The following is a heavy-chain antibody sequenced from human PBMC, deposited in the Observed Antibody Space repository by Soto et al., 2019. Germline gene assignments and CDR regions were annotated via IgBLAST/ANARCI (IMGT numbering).Heavy chain of an antibody. D-gene: IGHD2-15*01. CDR2: IIPIVGTA. CDR3: ARDRDCSGGSCFNWFDP. J-gene: IGHJ5*02. CDR1: GGTFSSYA. V-gene: IGHV1-69*06. Sequence: GASVKVSCKASGGTFSSYAISWVRQAPGQGLEWMGGIIPIVGTANYAQKFQGRVTITADKSTSTAYMELSSLRSEDTAVYYCARDRDCSGGSCFNWFDPWGQGTLVTVSS.